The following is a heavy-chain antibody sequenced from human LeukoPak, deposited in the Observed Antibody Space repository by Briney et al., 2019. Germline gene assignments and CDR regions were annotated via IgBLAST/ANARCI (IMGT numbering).Heavy chain of an antibody. CDR1: GFTLSRYA. CDR3: ARNFMITY. V-gene: IGHV3-23*01. Sequence: PGGSLRLSCAASGFTLSRYAMSSVRSAPGKGLDWVSAICGSGGRTYYADSVKGRFTISRDNSKNTLYLQMNSLRAEDTAVYYCARNFMITYWGQGTLVTVSS. J-gene: IGHJ4*02. CDR2: ICGSGGRT. D-gene: IGHD3-16*01.